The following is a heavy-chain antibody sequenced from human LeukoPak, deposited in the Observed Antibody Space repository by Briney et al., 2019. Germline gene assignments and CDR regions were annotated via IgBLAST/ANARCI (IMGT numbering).Heavy chain of an antibody. CDR3: TTEPYCGGDCYYYYMDV. V-gene: IGHV3-30*02. Sequence: GGSLRPSCAASGFTFSSYGMHRVRQAPGKGLEWVAFIRYDGSNKYYADSVKGRFTISRDNSKNTLYLQMNSLKTEDTAVYYCTTEPYCGGDCYYYYMDVWGKGTTVTVSS. D-gene: IGHD2-21*01. J-gene: IGHJ6*03. CDR1: GFTFSSYG. CDR2: IRYDGSNK.